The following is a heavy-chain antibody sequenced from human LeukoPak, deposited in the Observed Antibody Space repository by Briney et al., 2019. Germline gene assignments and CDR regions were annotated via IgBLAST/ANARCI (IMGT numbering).Heavy chain of an antibody. CDR1: GYTFTSYD. J-gene: IGHJ6*03. V-gene: IGHV1-8*01. D-gene: IGHD3-3*01. CDR3: ARKVKRGHTIFGVDLKYYYYYMDV. Sequence: ASVKVSCKASGYTFTSYDINWVRQATGQGLEWMGWMNPNSGNTGYVKKFQGRVTMTRNTSISTAHMEVSNLRSEDTAVYYCARKVKRGHTIFGVDLKYYYYYMDVWGKGTTVTVSS. CDR2: MNPNSGNT.